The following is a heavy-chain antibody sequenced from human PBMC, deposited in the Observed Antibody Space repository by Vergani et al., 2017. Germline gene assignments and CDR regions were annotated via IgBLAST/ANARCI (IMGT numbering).Heavy chain of an antibody. CDR3: ARGITMVRGAYFDY. D-gene: IGHD3-10*01. CDR1: GRSISSYY. V-gene: IGHV4-59*01. J-gene: IGHJ4*02. Sequence: QVRLQESGPGLVKPSETLSLTCTVSGRSISSYYWSWIRQPPGKGLEWIGYIYYSGSTNYNPSLKSRVTISVDTSKNQFSLKLSSVTAADTAVYYCARGITMVRGAYFDYWGQGTLVTVSS. CDR2: IYYSGST.